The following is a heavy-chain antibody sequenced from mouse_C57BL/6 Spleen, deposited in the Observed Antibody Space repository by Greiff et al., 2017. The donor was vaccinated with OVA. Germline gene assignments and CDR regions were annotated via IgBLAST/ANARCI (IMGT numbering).Heavy chain of an antibody. V-gene: IGHV1-26*01. CDR2: INPNNGGT. J-gene: IGHJ3*01. CDR1: GYTFTDYY. Sequence: EVQLQQSGPELVKPGASVKISCKASGYTFTDYYMNWVKQSHGKSLEWIGDINPNNGGTSYNQKFKGKATLTVDKSSSTAYMELRSLTSEDSAVYYCARGYSNYRGLCAYWGQGTLVTVSA. CDR3: ARGYSNYRGLCAY. D-gene: IGHD2-5*01.